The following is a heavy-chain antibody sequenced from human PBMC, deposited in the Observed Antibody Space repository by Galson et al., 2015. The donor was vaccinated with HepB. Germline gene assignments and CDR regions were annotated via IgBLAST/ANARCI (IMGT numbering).Heavy chain of an antibody. CDR1: GFTFSYYA. J-gene: IGHJ4*01. V-gene: IGHV3-23*01. CDR2: ITPSGDNT. Sequence: SLRLSCAASGFTFSYYAMSWVRQAPGKGLEWISAITPSGDNTYSADSMKGRFTISRDNSRNTLFLQMNSLRADDTAIYFCAKVFPEKVDGWYRQALYYFDSWGHGTRVTVAS. D-gene: IGHD6-19*01. CDR3: AKVFPEKVDGWYRQALYYFDS.